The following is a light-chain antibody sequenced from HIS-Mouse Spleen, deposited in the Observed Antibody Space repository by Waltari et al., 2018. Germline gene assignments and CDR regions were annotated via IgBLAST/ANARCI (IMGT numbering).Light chain of an antibody. CDR2: DAS. CDR1: QSVSSY. V-gene: IGKV3-11*01. J-gene: IGKJ2*01. Sequence: EIVLTQSRATLSLSPGERATLSCRASQSVSSYLAWYQQKPGQAPRLLIYDASNRATGIPARFSGSGSGTDFTLTISSLEPEDFAVYYCQQRSNWRTFGQGTKLEIK. CDR3: QQRSNWRT.